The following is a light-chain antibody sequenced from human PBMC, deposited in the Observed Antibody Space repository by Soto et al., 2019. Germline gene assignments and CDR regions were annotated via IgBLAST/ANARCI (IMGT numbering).Light chain of an antibody. CDR3: QQGKNWSPLT. V-gene: IGKV3-11*01. CDR2: DSS. Sequence: EIELTQSPATLSLSPGETATLSCRASQNVDKFLAWYQQRPGQPPRLLIFDSSNRATGVPVRFSGSGSGTAFTLTIGSLEPEDSAVYYCQQGKNWSPLTFGQGTRLEIQ. CDR1: QNVDKF. J-gene: IGKJ5*01.